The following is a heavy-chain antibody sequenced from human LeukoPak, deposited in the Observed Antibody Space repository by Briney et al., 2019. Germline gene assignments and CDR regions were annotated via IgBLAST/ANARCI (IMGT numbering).Heavy chain of an antibody. CDR3: TRVVSGSYFIPPDY. CDR2: IRSKAYGGTT. V-gene: IGHV3-49*04. D-gene: IGHD1-26*01. J-gene: IGHJ4*02. CDR1: GFTFGDYA. Sequence: GGSLRLSXTASGFTFGDYAMSWVRQAPGKGLEWLGFIRSKAYGGTTEYAASVKGRFTISRVDSKSIAYLQMNSLKTEDTAVYYCTRVVSGSYFIPPDYWGQGTLVTVSS.